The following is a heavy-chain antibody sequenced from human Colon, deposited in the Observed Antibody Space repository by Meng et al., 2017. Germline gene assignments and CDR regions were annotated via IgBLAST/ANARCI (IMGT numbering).Heavy chain of an antibody. CDR2: INHSGST. D-gene: IGHD2-15*01. CDR3: ARGIIMGSARTYYYGMDV. V-gene: IGHV4-34*01. J-gene: IGHJ6*02. CDR1: GGSFSGYY. Sequence: SETLSLTCAVYGGSFSGYYWSWSCQPPGKGLEWIGEINHSGSTNYNPSLKSRVTISVDTSKNQFSLKLSSVTAADTAVYYCARGIIMGSARTYYYGMDVWGQGTTVTVAS.